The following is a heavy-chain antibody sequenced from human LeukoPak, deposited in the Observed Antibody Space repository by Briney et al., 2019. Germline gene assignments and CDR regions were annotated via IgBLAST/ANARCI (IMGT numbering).Heavy chain of an antibody. CDR2: IYYSGST. V-gene: IGHV4-59*08. CDR1: GDSISSSY. Sequence: PSETLSLTCTVSGDSISSSYWSWIRQPPGKGLEWIGYIYYSGSTYYNPSLKSRVTISVDTSKNQFSLKLSSVTAADTAVYYCARAKDYGDPEFDPWGQGTLVTVSS. D-gene: IGHD4-17*01. J-gene: IGHJ5*02. CDR3: ARAKDYGDPEFDP.